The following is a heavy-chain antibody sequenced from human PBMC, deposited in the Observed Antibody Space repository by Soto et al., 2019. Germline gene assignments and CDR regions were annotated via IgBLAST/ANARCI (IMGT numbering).Heavy chain of an antibody. CDR2: VSNSGSYI. CDR1: GFTFSDYY. D-gene: IGHD3-3*01. Sequence: GGSLRLSCAASGFTFSDYYMTWIRQAPGKGLEWVSDVSNSGSYIKYADSVKGRFTISRDNAKNSLYLQMNSLRAEDTAMYYCARIFWSESNYFDPWGQGTLVTVSS. V-gene: IGHV3-11*01. J-gene: IGHJ5*02. CDR3: ARIFWSESNYFDP.